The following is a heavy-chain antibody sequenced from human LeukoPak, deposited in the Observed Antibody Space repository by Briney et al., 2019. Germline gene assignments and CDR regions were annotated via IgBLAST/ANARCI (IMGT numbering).Heavy chain of an antibody. CDR2: IEQDGSEK. Sequence: GGSLRLSCAASGFTFSSYWMSWVRQAPGKGLEWVANIEQDGSEKYYVDSVKGRFTISRDNAKSSLYLQMNSLRAEDTAVYYCARGTYSSSWGDFFDYWGQGTLVTVSS. V-gene: IGHV3-7*03. CDR3: ARGTYSSSWGDFFDY. J-gene: IGHJ4*02. CDR1: GFTFSSYW. D-gene: IGHD6-13*01.